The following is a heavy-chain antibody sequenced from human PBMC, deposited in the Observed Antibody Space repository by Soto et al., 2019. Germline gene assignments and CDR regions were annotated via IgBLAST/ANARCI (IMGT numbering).Heavy chain of an antibody. V-gene: IGHV3-11*06. CDR3: ASDVYRYSSSSPEDV. CDR1: GFTFSDYY. CDR2: ISSSSSNT. D-gene: IGHD6-6*01. J-gene: IGHJ6*02. Sequence: QVQLVESGGGLVKPGGSLRLSCAASGFTFSDYYMSWIRQAPGKGLDWVPYISSSSSNTKYADSVKGRFTISRDNAKNSLYLQMNSLRAEDTAVYYCASDVYRYSSSSPEDVWGQGTTVTVSS.